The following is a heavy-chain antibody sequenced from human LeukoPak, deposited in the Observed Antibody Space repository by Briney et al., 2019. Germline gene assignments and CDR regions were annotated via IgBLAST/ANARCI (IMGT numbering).Heavy chain of an antibody. D-gene: IGHD6-13*01. V-gene: IGHV4-59*01. CDR3: AREGSSSCCYYYGMDV. CDR2: IHYSGST. CDR1: GGSLSSYY. J-gene: IGHJ6*02. Sequence: SETLSLTCAVSGGSLSSYYWSWIRQPPGRGLEWIGSIHYSGSTSYNSSLKSRVTISVDTSKNQFSLKLSSVTPADTAVYYCAREGSSSCCYYYGMDVWGQGTTVTVSS.